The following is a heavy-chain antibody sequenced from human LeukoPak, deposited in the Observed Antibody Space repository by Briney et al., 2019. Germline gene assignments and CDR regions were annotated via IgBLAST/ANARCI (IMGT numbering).Heavy chain of an antibody. V-gene: IGHV5-51*01. Sequence: GESLKISCKGSGYSFSNYWIGWVRQMPGKGLEWMGITYPGDSDTRYSPSFQGQVTISVDEPINTAYLQWSSLEASDTAMYYCARQYGRPFDYWGQGTLVTVSS. CDR3: ARQYGRPFDY. D-gene: IGHD4-17*01. CDR1: GYSFSNYW. J-gene: IGHJ4*02. CDR2: TYPGDSDT.